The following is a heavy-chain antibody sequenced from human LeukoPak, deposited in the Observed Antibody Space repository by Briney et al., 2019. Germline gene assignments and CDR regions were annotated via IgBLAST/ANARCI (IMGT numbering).Heavy chain of an antibody. CDR3: AKWEAGTTSWGSYFDY. J-gene: IGHJ4*02. Sequence: AGGSLRLSCAASGFTFSSYAMSWVRQAPGKGLEWVSAISGSGGSTYYADSVKGRFTISRDNSKNTLYLQMNSLRAEDTAVYYCAKWEAGTTSWGSYFDYWGQGTLVTVSS. CDR2: ISGSGGST. V-gene: IGHV3-23*01. D-gene: IGHD1-1*01. CDR1: GFTFSSYA.